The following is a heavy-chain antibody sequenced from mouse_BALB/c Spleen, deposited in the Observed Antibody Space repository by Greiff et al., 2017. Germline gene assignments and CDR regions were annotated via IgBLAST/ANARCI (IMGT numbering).Heavy chain of an antibody. V-gene: IGHV2-2*02. CDR1: GFSLTSYG. CDR3: ARNSGLLPFDY. Sequence: VQLQQSGPGLVQPSQSLSITCTVSGFSLTSYGVHWVRQSPGKGLEWLGVIWSGGSTDYNAAFISRLSISKDNSKSQVFFKMNSLQANDTAIYYCARNSGLLPFDYWGQGTTLTVSS. J-gene: IGHJ2*01. D-gene: IGHD2-3*01. CDR2: IWSGGST.